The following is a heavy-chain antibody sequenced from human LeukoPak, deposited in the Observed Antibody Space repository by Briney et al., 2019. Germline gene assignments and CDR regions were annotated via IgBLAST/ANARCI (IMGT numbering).Heavy chain of an antibody. D-gene: IGHD6-13*01. Sequence: GGSLRLSCAASGFTFSSYGMHWVRQAQGKGLEWVAVISYDGSNKYYADSVKGRFTISRDNSKNTLYLQMNSLRAEDTAVYYCAKPLYGSSSPSPNRHYYYGMDVWGKGTTVTVSS. CDR1: GFTFSSYG. CDR3: AKPLYGSSSPSPNRHYYYGMDV. J-gene: IGHJ6*04. CDR2: ISYDGSNK. V-gene: IGHV3-30*18.